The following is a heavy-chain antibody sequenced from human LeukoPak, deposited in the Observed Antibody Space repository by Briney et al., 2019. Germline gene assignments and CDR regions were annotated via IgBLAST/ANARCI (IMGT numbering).Heavy chain of an antibody. Sequence: GESLKISCKGSGYSFTSYWIGWVRQMPGKGLEWVGIIYPGDSNTKYSPSFQGQVTISADKSISTAYLQWSSLKASDTAMYYCARLPYLQLELPYYYMDVWGKGTTVTVSS. CDR3: ARLPYLQLELPYYYMDV. V-gene: IGHV5-51*01. CDR1: GYSFTSYW. J-gene: IGHJ6*03. D-gene: IGHD1-1*01. CDR2: IYPGDSNT.